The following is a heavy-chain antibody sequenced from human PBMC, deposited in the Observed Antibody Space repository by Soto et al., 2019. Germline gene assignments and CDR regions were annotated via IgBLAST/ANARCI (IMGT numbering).Heavy chain of an antibody. J-gene: IGHJ4*02. CDR2: IYYSGST. D-gene: IGHD1-20*01. Sequence: SETLSLTCTVSGGSISSYYWSWIRQPPGKGLEWIGYIYYSGSTNYNPSLKSRVTISVDTSKNQFSLKLSSVTAADTAVYYCARGSITGTYFDYWGQGTLVTVSS. CDR3: ARGSITGTYFDY. CDR1: GGSISSYY. V-gene: IGHV4-59*01.